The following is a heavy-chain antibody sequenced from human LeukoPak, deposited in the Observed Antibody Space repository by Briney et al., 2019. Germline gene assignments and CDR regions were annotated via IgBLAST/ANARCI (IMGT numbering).Heavy chain of an antibody. CDR1: GGSMNNYY. D-gene: IGHD4-23*01. CDR3: ARRHAHPLDGDNSQFAFNI. J-gene: IGHJ3*02. CDR2: IFYSGGST. V-gene: IGHV4-59*08. Sequence: SETLSLTCTVPGGSMNNYYWGWVRQPPGKQLDWIAYIFYSGGSTNYSPSLKSRVNIPLDTSKNQFSLKLSSVTAADTAVYYCARRHAHPLDGDNSQFAFNIWGQGTMVTVSS.